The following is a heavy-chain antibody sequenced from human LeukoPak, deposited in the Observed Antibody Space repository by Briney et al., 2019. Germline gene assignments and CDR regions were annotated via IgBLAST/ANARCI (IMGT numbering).Heavy chain of an antibody. D-gene: IGHD5-12*01. Sequence: SETLSLTCTVSGGSISSYYWSWIRQPAGKGLEWIGRIYSSGTTNYNPSLKSRVTTSVDTSKNQFSLKLSSVTAADTAVYYCARNGGFEYYMDVWGKGTAVTISS. V-gene: IGHV4-4*07. CDR2: IYSSGTT. J-gene: IGHJ6*03. CDR3: ARNGGFEYYMDV. CDR1: GGSISSYY.